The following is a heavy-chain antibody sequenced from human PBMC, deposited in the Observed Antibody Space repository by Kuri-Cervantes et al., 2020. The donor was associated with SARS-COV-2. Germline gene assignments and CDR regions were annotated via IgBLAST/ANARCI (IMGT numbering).Heavy chain of an antibody. J-gene: IGHJ4*02. Sequence: GGSLRLSCAASGFTVSSNYMSWVRQAPGKGLEWVSIIYGDGSTYYADSVKGRFTVSRDNSKNTLYLQMNSLRAEDTAVYYCARGYEARYSSSWYLDYWGQGTLVTVSS. D-gene: IGHD6-13*01. CDR2: IYGDGST. V-gene: IGHV3-53*01. CDR3: ARGYEARYSSSWYLDY. CDR1: GFTVSSNY.